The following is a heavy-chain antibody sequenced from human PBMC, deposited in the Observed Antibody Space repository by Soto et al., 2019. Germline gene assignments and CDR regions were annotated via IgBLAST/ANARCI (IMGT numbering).Heavy chain of an antibody. CDR2: ISFDGTTR. D-gene: IGHD2-15*01. Sequence: QVQLVESGGGAVQPGRSLRLSCAASGFSFSTNGMHWVRQAPGKGLEWVAVISFDGTTRYYADSVKGRFTISRDNSKNTLYLQMNSLSPGDTAVYYCAKGYSSGSLDYWGQGTLVTVSS. V-gene: IGHV3-30*18. J-gene: IGHJ4*02. CDR3: AKGYSSGSLDY. CDR1: GFSFSTNG.